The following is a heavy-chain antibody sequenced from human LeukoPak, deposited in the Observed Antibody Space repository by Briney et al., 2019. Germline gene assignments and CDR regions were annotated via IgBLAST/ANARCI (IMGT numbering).Heavy chain of an antibody. V-gene: IGHV1-18*01. CDR2: ISAYNGNT. J-gene: IGHJ4*02. D-gene: IGHD6-19*01. CDR1: GYTLTSYG. CDR3: ARDSPVAGRGDY. Sequence: ASVKVSCKASGYTLTSYGISWVRQAPGQGLEWMGWISAYNGNTNYAQKLQGRVTMTTDTSTSTAYMELRSLRSDDTAVYYCARDSPVAGRGDYWGQGTLVTVSS.